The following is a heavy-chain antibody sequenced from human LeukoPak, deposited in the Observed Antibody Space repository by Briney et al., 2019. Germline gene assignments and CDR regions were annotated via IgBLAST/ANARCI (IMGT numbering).Heavy chain of an antibody. J-gene: IGHJ3*02. CDR2: IYYSGST. V-gene: IGHV4-59*01. D-gene: IGHD3-3*01. Sequence: PETLSLTCTVSGGSISSYYWSWIRQPPGKGLEWIGYIYYSGSTNYNPSLKSRVTISVDTSKNQFSLKLSSVTAADTAVYYCARDLARFRPNGAFDIWGQGTMVTVSS. CDR1: GGSISSYY. CDR3: ARDLARFRPNGAFDI.